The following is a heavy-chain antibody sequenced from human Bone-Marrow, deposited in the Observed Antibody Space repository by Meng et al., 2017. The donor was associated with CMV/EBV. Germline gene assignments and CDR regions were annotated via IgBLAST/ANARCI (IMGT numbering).Heavy chain of an antibody. CDR1: GFTFSSYW. J-gene: IGHJ5*02. CDR2: INSEGSST. CDR3: ARDSRAGGFDP. V-gene: IGHV3-74*01. D-gene: IGHD1-26*01. Sequence: GESLKISCAASGFTFSSYWMHWVRQGPGKGLVWVSRINSEGSSTNYADSVKGRFTISRDNAKNTLYLQMNSLRAEDTAVYYCARDSRAGGFDPWGQGTLVTVSS.